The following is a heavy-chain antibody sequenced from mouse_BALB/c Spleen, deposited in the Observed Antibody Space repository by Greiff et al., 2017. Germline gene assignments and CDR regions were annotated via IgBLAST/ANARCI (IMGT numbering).Heavy chain of an antibody. V-gene: IGHV14-3*02. J-gene: IGHJ1*01. D-gene: IGHD1-1*01. CDR3: ARPHYGSRYFDV. Sequence: VQLQQSGAELVKPGASVKLSCTASGFNIKDTYMHWVKQRPEQGLEWIGRIDPANGTTKYDPKFQGKATITADTSSNTAYMQLSSLTSEDTAVYDCARPHYGSRYFDVWGAGTTVTVSS. CDR2: IDPANGTT. CDR1: GFNIKDTY.